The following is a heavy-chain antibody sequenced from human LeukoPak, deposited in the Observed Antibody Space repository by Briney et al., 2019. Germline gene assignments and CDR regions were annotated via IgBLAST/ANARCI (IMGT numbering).Heavy chain of an antibody. CDR1: GFTFSSYA. D-gene: IGHD5-12*01. V-gene: IGHV3-21*05. CDR3: ASGSPDY. Sequence: GGSLRLSCAASGFTFSSYAMSWVRQAPGKGLEWVSYISSSSSYTNYADSVKGRFTISRDNAKNSLYLQMNSLRAEDTAVYYCASGSPDYWGQGTLVTVSS. J-gene: IGHJ4*02. CDR2: ISSSSSYT.